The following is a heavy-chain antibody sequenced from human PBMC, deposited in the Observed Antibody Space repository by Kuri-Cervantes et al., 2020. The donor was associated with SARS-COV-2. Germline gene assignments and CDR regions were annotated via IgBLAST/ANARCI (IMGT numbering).Heavy chain of an antibody. CDR1: GYTFTDYG. Sequence: ASVKVSCKASGYTFTDYGIHWVRQAPGEGLEWMGWINPNTGGTNYAQKFQGWVTMTRDTSLSTVYMDLSKMTSGDTAIYYCARARVRGVITTYYYYGMDVWGQGTTVTVSS. J-gene: IGHJ6*02. CDR3: ARARVRGVITTYYYYGMDV. CDR2: INPNTGGT. D-gene: IGHD3-10*01. V-gene: IGHV1-2*04.